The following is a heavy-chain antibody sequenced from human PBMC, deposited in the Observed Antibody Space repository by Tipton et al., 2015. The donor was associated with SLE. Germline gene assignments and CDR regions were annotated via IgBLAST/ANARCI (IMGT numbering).Heavy chain of an antibody. CDR2: IYTSGST. D-gene: IGHD6-13*01. CDR3: AKVVAAAGGSYYYGLDV. V-gene: IGHV4-61*02. Sequence: TLSLTCTVSGGSISSGSYYWSWIRQPAGKGLEWIGRIYTSGSTNYNPSLKSRVTISVDTSKNQFSLKLSSVTAADTAVYYCAKVVAAAGGSYYYGLDVWGQGTTVTVSS. CDR1: GGSISSGSYY. J-gene: IGHJ6*02.